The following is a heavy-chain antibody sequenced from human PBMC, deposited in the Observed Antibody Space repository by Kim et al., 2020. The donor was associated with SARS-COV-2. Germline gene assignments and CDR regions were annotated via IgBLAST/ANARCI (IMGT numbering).Heavy chain of an antibody. V-gene: IGHV5-51*01. CDR3: ARQKEAGYCSSTSCSYAFDI. D-gene: IGHD2-2*01. CDR1: GYSFTSYW. J-gene: IGHJ3*02. CDR2: IYPGDSDT. Sequence: GESLKISCKGSGYSFTSYWIGWVRQMPGKGLEWMGIIYPGDSDTRYSPSFQGQVTISADKSISTAYLQWSSLKASDTAMYYCARQKEAGYCSSTSCSYAFDIWGQGTMVTVSS.